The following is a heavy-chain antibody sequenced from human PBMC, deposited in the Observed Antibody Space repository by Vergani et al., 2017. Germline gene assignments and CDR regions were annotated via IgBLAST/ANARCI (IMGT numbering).Heavy chain of an antibody. Sequence: QLVESGGGWVQPGGSLRLSCVVSGFDFSSYIMNWVRQAPGKGLEWVSFVSTGTKSQSYAESVKGRFTISRDNSKNTVYLQMNSLRAEDTAKYYCAKPLHYCFDTTNCYWGAVDHWGQGTLVTVSS. CDR2: VSTGTKSQ. V-gene: IGHV3-48*01. D-gene: IGHD2-21*01. J-gene: IGHJ4*02. CDR3: AKPLHYCFDTTNCYWGAVDH. CDR1: GFDFSSYI.